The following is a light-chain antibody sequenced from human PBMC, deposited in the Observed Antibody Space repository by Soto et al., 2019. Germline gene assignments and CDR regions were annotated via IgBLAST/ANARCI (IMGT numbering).Light chain of an antibody. V-gene: IGKV2-30*01. CDR3: MQPTHWPIT. J-gene: IGKJ5*01. Sequence: VVLSQSPRERPIIPGQPTSISCRSNPRFVYRNVIAYFSWFQQRPGRSPRRLIYKVSNRDSGVPARFSGSGSGTDFALKISRVEADDVGVYYCMQPTHWPITFGQGTKLEIK. CDR2: KVS. CDR1: PRFVYRNVIAY.